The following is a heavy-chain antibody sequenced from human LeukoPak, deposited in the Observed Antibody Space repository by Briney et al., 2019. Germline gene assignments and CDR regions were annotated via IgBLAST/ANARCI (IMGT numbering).Heavy chain of an antibody. CDR1: GGSISSSSYY. Sequence: SETLSLTCTVSGGSISSSSYYWGWNRQPPGKGLKWIGSIYYSGSTYYNPSLKSRVTISVDTSKNQFSLKLSSVTAADTAVYYCARLYSSGLDYWGQGTLVTVSS. CDR3: ARLYSSGLDY. V-gene: IGHV4-39*01. J-gene: IGHJ4*02. D-gene: IGHD6-19*01. CDR2: IYYSGST.